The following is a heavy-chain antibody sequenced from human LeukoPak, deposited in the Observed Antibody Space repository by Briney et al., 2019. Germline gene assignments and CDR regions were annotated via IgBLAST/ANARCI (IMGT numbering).Heavy chain of an antibody. D-gene: IGHD3-9*01. V-gene: IGHV1-46*01. CDR1: GYTFTSYY. CDR2: INPSGGST. Sequence: ASVKVSCKASGYTFTSYYMHWVRQAPGQGLEWMGIINPSGGSTSYAQKFQGRVTITADKSTSTAYMELSSLRSEDTAVYYCARGDYDILTGSMDPNWFDPWGQGTLVTVSS. CDR3: ARGDYDILTGSMDPNWFDP. J-gene: IGHJ5*02.